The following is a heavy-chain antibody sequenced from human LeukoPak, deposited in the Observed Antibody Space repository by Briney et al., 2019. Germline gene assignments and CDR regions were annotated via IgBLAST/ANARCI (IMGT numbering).Heavy chain of an antibody. CDR3: ARHESYYYDSSGHNDY. D-gene: IGHD3-22*01. V-gene: IGHV5-51*01. CDR2: IYPGDSDT. J-gene: IGHJ4*02. Sequence: GESPKISCKGSGYSFTSYWIGWVRQMPGKGLEWMGIIYPGDSDTRYSPSFQGQVTISADKSISTAYLQWSSLKASDTAMYYCARHESYYYDSSGHNDYWGQGTLVTVSS. CDR1: GYSFTSYW.